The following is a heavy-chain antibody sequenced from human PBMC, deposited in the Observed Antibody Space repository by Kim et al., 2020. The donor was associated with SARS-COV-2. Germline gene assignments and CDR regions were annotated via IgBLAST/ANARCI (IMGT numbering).Heavy chain of an antibody. D-gene: IGHD6-19*01. V-gene: IGHV3-23*01. CDR1: GFTFHSCA. CDR2: ISGSGGDT. J-gene: IGHJ4*02. CDR3: TKGGPEQLLPFDS. Sequence: GGSLRLSCAASGFTFHSCAMSWLRQAPGKGLEWVSAISGSGGDTYFAGSVKGRFTISRDKSRNTLYLLMNSLRAEDTAVYYCTKGGPEQLLPFDSWGQGTLVTVSS.